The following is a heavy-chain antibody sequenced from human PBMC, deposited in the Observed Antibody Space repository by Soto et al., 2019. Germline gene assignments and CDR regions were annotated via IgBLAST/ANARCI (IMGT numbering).Heavy chain of an antibody. D-gene: IGHD3-10*01. Sequence: GGSLRLSCAASGFTCSSYGMHLVRQAPGKGLEWAAVISYDGSNKYYADSVKGRFTISRDNSKNTLYLQMNSLRAEDTAVYYCAKKVQGSGSLKAYYYGMDVWGQGTTVTVSS. CDR2: ISYDGSNK. CDR3: AKKVQGSGSLKAYYYGMDV. V-gene: IGHV3-30*18. J-gene: IGHJ6*02. CDR1: GFTCSSYG.